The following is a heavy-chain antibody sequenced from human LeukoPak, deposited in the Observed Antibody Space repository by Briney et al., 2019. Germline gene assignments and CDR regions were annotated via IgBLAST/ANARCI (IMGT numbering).Heavy chain of an antibody. V-gene: IGHV3-15*01. CDR1: GFTFSNAW. D-gene: IGHD3-22*01. J-gene: IGHJ4*02. CDR2: IKSKTDGGTT. CDR3: TTVYRYDSSGRKIDY. Sequence: PGGSLRLSCAASGFTFSNAWMSWVRQAPGKGLEWVGRIKSKTDGGTTDYAAPAKGRFTISRDDSKNTLYLQMNSLKTEDTAVYYCTTVYRYDSSGRKIDYWGQGTLVTVSS.